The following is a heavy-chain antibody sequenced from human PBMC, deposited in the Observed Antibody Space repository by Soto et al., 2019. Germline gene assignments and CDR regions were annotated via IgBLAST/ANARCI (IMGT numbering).Heavy chain of an antibody. V-gene: IGHV3-30*18. J-gene: IGHJ6*02. CDR1: GFTFSTYW. CDR2: ISYDGSNK. Sequence: PGGSLRLSCAASGFTFSTYWMHWVRQAPGKGLEWAAVISYDGSNKNYADSVKGRFTISRDNSKNTLYLQMSSLRAEDTAVYYCVKDGSSGWPYYYGLDVWGQGTTVTVSS. CDR3: VKDGSSGWPYYYGLDV. D-gene: IGHD6-19*01.